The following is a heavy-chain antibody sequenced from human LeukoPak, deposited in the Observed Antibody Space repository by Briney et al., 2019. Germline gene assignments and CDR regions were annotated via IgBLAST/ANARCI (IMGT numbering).Heavy chain of an antibody. J-gene: IGHJ4*02. V-gene: IGHV1-8*01. Sequence: ASVKVSCKASGYTFTSYDINWVRQATGQGLEWMGWMSPNSGNTGYAQKFQGRVTMTRNTSISTAYMELSSLRSEDTAVYYCARAGQQLVLPDYWGQGTLVTVSS. CDR1: GYTFTSYD. CDR2: MSPNSGNT. CDR3: ARAGQQLVLPDY. D-gene: IGHD6-13*01.